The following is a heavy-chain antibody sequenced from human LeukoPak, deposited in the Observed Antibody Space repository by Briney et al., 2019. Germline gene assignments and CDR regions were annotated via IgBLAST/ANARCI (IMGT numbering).Heavy chain of an antibody. CDR3: AKDDYYDSSGYGAFDI. Sequence: GGSLRLSCAASGFTFSSYGMHWVRQAPGKGLEWVAIISYDGSNKYYADSVKGRFTISRDNSKNTLYLQMNSLRAEDTAVYYCAKDDYYDSSGYGAFDIWGQGTMVTVSS. J-gene: IGHJ3*02. CDR1: GFTFSSYG. V-gene: IGHV3-30*18. D-gene: IGHD3-22*01. CDR2: ISYDGSNK.